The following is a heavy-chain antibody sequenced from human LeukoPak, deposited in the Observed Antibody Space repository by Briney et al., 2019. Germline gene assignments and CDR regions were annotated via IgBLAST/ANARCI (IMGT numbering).Heavy chain of an antibody. D-gene: IGHD3-10*01. CDR2: IWYDGSNK. CDR3: ARDSEVLELKAPTFDY. CDR1: GFTFTSHG. J-gene: IGHJ4*02. V-gene: IGHV3-33*01. Sequence: GGSLRLSCAASGFTFTSHGMHWVRQAPGKGLEWVAVIWYDGSNKYYADSVKGRFTISRDNSKNTLYLQMNSLRAEDTAVYYCARDSEVLELKAPTFDYWGQGTLVTVSS.